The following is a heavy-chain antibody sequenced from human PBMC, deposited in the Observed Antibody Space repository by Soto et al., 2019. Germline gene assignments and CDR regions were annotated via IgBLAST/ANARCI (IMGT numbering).Heavy chain of an antibody. CDR2: IWYDGSNK. D-gene: IGHD5-12*01. CDR3: ARERQSGYDPPHFDY. V-gene: IGHV3-33*01. Sequence: VGSLRLSCAASGFTFSSYGMHWVRQAPGKGLEWVAVIWYDGSNKYYADSVKGRFTISRDNSKNTLYLQMNSLRAEDTAVYYCARERQSGYDPPHFDYWGQGTLVTVSS. J-gene: IGHJ4*02. CDR1: GFTFSSYG.